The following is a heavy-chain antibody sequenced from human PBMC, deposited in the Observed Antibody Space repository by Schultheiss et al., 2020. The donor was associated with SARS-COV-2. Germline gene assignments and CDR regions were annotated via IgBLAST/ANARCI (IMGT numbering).Heavy chain of an antibody. CDR2: ISSSSGTI. Sequence: GESLKISCAASGFTFSSYSMNWVRQAPGKGLEWVSYISSSSGTIYYADSVKGRFTFSRDNAKNSLYLQMNSLRAEDTAVYYCARDRGYCSSTNCYTGPFDYWGQGTLVTVSS. CDR1: GFTFSSYS. D-gene: IGHD2-2*02. J-gene: IGHJ4*02. CDR3: ARDRGYCSSTNCYTGPFDY. V-gene: IGHV3-48*01.